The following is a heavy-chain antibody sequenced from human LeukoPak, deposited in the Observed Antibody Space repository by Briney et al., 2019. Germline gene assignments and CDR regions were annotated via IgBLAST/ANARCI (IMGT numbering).Heavy chain of an antibody. CDR1: GGTFSSYA. V-gene: IGHV1-69*01. D-gene: IGHD4-17*01. CDR2: IIHIFGTA. Sequence: SVKVSCKASGGTFSSYAISWVRQAPGQGLEWMGGIIHIFGTAKYAQKFQGRVTITADESTSTAYMELSSLRAEDAAVYYCAGHGDHWYWGQGTLVTVSS. J-gene: IGHJ4*02. CDR3: AGHGDHWY.